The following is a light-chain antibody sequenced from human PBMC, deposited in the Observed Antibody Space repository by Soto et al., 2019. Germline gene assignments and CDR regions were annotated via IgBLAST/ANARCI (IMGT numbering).Light chain of an antibody. CDR1: RSLSSSY. Sequence: EIVLTQSPGTLSLSPGERATLSCRASRSLSSSYVVWYQQKPGQAPRLLIYAASRRATGITDRFSGSGSATEYTLTIGRLEAEDFAVYYWPQQGTFGQGTRLEIK. V-gene: IGKV3-20*01. CDR3: PQQGT. J-gene: IGKJ2*01. CDR2: AAS.